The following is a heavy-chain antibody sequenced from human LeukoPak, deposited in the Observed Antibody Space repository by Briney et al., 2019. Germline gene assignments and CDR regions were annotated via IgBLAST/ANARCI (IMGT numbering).Heavy chain of an antibody. V-gene: IGHV4-30-4*01. CDR1: GGSISSGDYY. J-gene: IGHJ4*02. CDR3: ARGLITFGGVIADGY. CDR2: IYYSGST. D-gene: IGHD3-16*02. Sequence: KPSETLSLTCTVSGGSISSGDYYWSWIRQPPGKGLEWIGYIYYSGSTYYNPSLKSRVTISVDTSKNQFSLKLSSVTAADTAVYYCARGLITFGGVIADGYWGQGTLVTVSS.